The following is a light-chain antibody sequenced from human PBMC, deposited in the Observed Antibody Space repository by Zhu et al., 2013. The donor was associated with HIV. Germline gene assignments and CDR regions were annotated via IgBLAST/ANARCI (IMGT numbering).Light chain of an antibody. V-gene: IGLV2-23*02. J-gene: IGLJ3*02. CDR3: CSYAGSVTVV. CDR1: TSDVGGYDL. Sequence: QSALTQPASLSGSPGQSIAISCTGTTSDVGGYDLVAWYQHHPGKAPKLLIYDVTKRPTGISDRFSGSKSGNTASLTISGLQSDDEADYFCCSYAGSVTVVFGGGTEADRP. CDR2: DVT.